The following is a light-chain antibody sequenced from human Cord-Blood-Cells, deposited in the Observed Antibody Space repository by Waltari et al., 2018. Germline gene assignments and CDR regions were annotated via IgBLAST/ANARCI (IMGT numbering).Light chain of an antibody. CDR2: DVS. J-gene: IGLJ2*01. V-gene: IGLV2-14*01. CDR1: SSDVGGYNY. CDR3: SSYTSSSTLV. Sequence: QSALTQPASVSGSPGQSITISCTGTSSDVGGYNYVSWYQQHPGKAPKLMIYDVSKRASGVSTRFSGSRSGHTASLTIAGLQAADEADYYCSSYTSSSTLVFGGGTKLTVL.